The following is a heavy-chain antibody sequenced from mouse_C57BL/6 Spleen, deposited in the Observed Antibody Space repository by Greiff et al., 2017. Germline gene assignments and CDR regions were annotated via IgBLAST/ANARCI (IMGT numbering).Heavy chain of an antibody. CDR1: GYTFTSYW. CDR2: IHPNSGST. CDR3: ARTVITTVVADWYFDV. D-gene: IGHD1-1*01. J-gene: IGHJ1*03. V-gene: IGHV1-64*01. Sequence: QVHVKQPGAELVKPGASVKLSCKASGYTFTSYWMHWVKQRPGQGLEWIGMIHPNSGSTNYNEKFKSKATLTVDKSSSTAYMQLSSLTSEDSAVYYCARTVITTVVADWYFDVWGTGTTVTVSS.